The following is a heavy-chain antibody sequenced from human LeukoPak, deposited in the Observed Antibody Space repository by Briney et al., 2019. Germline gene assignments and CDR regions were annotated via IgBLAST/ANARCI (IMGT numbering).Heavy chain of an antibody. J-gene: IGHJ5*02. CDR2: INHSGST. V-gene: IGHV4-34*01. CDR1: GGSFSGYY. Sequence: PSETLSLTCAVYGGSFSGYYWSWIRQPPGKGLEWIGEINHSGSTNYNPSLKSRVTISVDTSKNRFSLKLSSVTAADTAVYYCARGSLHCSGGSCYDHNWFDPWGQGTLVTVSS. D-gene: IGHD2-15*01. CDR3: ARGSLHCSGGSCYDHNWFDP.